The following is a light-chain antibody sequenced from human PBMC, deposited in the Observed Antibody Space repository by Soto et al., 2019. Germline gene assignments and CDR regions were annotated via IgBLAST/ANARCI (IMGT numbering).Light chain of an antibody. V-gene: IGKV3-20*01. Sequence: ELVLTQSPVALSLSSGERATLSCRASQSVSSTLLTWYQQKPGQAPRLLIYGVSSRATGIPDRFSGSGSGTDFTLTIRRVEPEDFAVYFCQPYGDSSWTFGQGSRVEIK. CDR1: QSVSSTL. CDR3: QPYGDSSWT. CDR2: GVS. J-gene: IGKJ1*01.